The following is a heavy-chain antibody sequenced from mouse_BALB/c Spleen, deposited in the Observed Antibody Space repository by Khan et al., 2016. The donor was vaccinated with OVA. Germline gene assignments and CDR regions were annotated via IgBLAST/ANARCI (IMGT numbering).Heavy chain of an antibody. CDR3: ARVYGGDFDY. V-gene: IGHV3-2*02. CDR2: ISYSGNT. D-gene: IGHD1-1*01. J-gene: IGHJ2*01. Sequence: EVKLLESGPGLVKPSQSLSLIYTVTGYSITSDYAWNWIRQFPGNKLEWMGFISYSGNTNYNPSLKSRISITRDTSKNQFFLQLNSVTTEDTATYYCARVYGGDFDYWGQGTTLTVSS. CDR1: GYSITSDYA.